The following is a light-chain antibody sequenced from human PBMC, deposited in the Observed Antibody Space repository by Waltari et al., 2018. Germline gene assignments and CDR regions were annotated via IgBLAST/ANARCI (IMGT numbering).Light chain of an antibody. CDR3: QAWDSSTWV. CDR1: KLGDKY. Sequence: SYELTQPPSVSVSPGQTASITCSGDKLGDKYACWYQQKPGQSPVLVIYQDSKRPSGFPDRFSGSNSGNTATLTISGTQAMDEADYYCQAWDSSTWVFGGGTKLTVL. CDR2: QDS. V-gene: IGLV3-1*01. J-gene: IGLJ3*02.